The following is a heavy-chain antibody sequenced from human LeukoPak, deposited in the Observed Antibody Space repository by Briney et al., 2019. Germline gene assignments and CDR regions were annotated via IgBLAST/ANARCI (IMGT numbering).Heavy chain of an antibody. V-gene: IGHV4-4*07. CDR3: ARVGGYCSGGSCYNWFDP. Sequence: SETLSLTCTVSGGSISSYYWSWIRQPAGKGLEWIGRIYTSGSTNYNPSLKSRVTMSVDTSKNQLSLKLSSVTAADTAVYYCARVGGYCSGGSCYNWFDPWGQGTLVTVSS. J-gene: IGHJ5*02. CDR2: IYTSGST. CDR1: GGSISSYY. D-gene: IGHD2-15*01.